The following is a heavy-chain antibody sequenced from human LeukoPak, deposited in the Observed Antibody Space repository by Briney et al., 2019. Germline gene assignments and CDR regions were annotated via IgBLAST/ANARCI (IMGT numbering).Heavy chain of an antibody. CDR3: AKGGRGSWAGNTGD. D-gene: IGHD3-10*01. CDR2: ISASGGST. J-gene: IGHJ4*02. Sequence: GGSLRLSCAASGFTFSSYVMSWVRQAPGKGLEWAAGISASGGSTYYADSVKGRFSVSRDNSKNTLYLQMNSLRVEDTAVYYCAKGGRGSWAGNTGDWGQGTLVSVSS. V-gene: IGHV3-23*01. CDR1: GFTFSSYV.